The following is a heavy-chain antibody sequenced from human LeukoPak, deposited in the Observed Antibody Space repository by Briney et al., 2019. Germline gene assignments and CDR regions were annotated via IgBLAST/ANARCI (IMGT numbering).Heavy chain of an antibody. J-gene: IGHJ4*02. V-gene: IGHV3-21*01. CDR2: ISSSSSSYI. CDR3: ARDLADRLYFDY. Sequence: GGSLRLSCAASGFTFSSYSMNWVRQAPGKGLEWVSSISSSSSSYIYYADSVKGRFTISRDNAKNSLYLQMSSLRAEDTAVYYCARDLADRLYFDYWGQGTLVTVSS. CDR1: GFTFSSYS.